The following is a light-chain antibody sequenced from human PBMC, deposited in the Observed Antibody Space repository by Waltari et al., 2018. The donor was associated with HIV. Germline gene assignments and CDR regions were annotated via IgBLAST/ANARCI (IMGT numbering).Light chain of an antibody. V-gene: IGLV3-10*01. CDR2: QAS. CDR3: YSTDDSGRHRV. CDR1: ALPKKY. J-gene: IGLJ2*01. Sequence: SYELTQPPSVAVSPGQTARITCTGDALPKKYASWYQQKSGQAPVLVIYQASKGPSGFPERFSGSSSGTTATLTIRGAQVEDEADYYCYSTDDSGRHRVFGTGTKLTVL.